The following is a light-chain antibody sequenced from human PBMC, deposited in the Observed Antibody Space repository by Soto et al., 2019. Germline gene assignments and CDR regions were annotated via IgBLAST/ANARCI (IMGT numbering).Light chain of an antibody. CDR3: QQRSNWPRFT. Sequence: EIVFTQSPATLSLSPGDRATLSCRASQSVSSYLAWYHQKPGQAPRLLIYDASNRATGIPARFSGSGSGTDFTLTISSLEPEDFAVYYCQQRSNWPRFTFGPGTKVDIK. V-gene: IGKV3-11*01. CDR2: DAS. CDR1: QSVSSY. J-gene: IGKJ3*01.